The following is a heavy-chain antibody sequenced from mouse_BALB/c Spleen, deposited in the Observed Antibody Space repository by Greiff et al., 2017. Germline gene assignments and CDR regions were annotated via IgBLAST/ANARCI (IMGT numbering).Heavy chain of an antibody. J-gene: IGHJ4*01. CDR3: ARGDYGNYLYAMDY. V-gene: IGHV5-9-4*01. CDR1: GFTFSSYA. D-gene: IGHD2-1*01. Sequence: EVKLMESGGGLVKPGGSLKLSCAASGFTFSSYAMSWVRQSPEKRLEWVAEISSGGSYTYYPDTVTGRFTISRDNAKNTLYLEMSSLRSEDTAMYYCARGDYGNYLYAMDYWGQGTSVTVSS. CDR2: ISSGGSYT.